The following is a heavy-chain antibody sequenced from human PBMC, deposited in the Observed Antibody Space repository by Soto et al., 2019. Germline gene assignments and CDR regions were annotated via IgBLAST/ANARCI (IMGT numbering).Heavy chain of an antibody. V-gene: IGHV3-7*01. CDR3: ARVVYYDSSGYAFDI. Sequence: GGSLRLSCAASGFTFSNYWMSWVRQAPGKGLEWVANIKQDGSEKYYVDSVKGRFTISRDNAKNSLYLQMNSLRAEDTAVYYCARVVYYDSSGYAFDIWGQGTMVTVSS. J-gene: IGHJ3*02. CDR2: IKQDGSEK. CDR1: GFTFSNYW. D-gene: IGHD3-22*01.